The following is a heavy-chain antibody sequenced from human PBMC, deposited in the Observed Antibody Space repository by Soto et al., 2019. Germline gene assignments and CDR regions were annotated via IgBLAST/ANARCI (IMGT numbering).Heavy chain of an antibody. CDR3: ARCGGYCYEDY. CDR1: GYAFTSFG. D-gene: IGHD2-21*02. V-gene: IGHV1-18*01. CDR2: ISASNGNT. J-gene: IGHJ4*02. Sequence: QVQLVQSGAELKKPGASVKVSCKASGYAFTSFGISWVRQAPGQGLEWMGWISASNGNTNFAEKLQGRVTMTTDTSTSTAYMELRSLTSDDTAVYYCARCGGYCYEDYWGQGTLVTVSS.